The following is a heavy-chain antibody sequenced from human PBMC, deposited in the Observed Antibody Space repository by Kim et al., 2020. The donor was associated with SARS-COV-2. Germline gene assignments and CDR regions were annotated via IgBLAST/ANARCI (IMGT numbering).Heavy chain of an antibody. CDR1: GFTFSDSA. J-gene: IGHJ4*02. Sequence: GRSLRLSCAASGFTFSDSAMHWVRQASGKGLEWVGRIRSKANSYATAYAASVKGRFTISRDDSKNTAYLQMNSLQTEDTAIYYCTSGASVVDVTGFDYWGQGTLVTVSS. CDR2: IRSKANSYAT. D-gene: IGHD2-15*01. V-gene: IGHV3-73*01. CDR3: TSGASVVDVTGFDY.